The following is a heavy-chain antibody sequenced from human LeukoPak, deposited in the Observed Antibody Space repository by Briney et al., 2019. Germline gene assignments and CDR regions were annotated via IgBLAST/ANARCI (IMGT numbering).Heavy chain of an antibody. V-gene: IGHV3-74*01. CDR1: GFTFSSYW. Sequence: GGSLRLSCAASGFTFSSYWMHWVRQAPGKGLVWVSRINSDGSSTNYADSVKGGFTISRDNAKNTLYLQMNSLRAEDTAVYYCARVRNSLPWGTTTVTTTNAFDIWGQGTMVTVSS. J-gene: IGHJ3*02. CDR3: ARVRNSLPWGTTTVTTTNAFDI. CDR2: INSDGSST. D-gene: IGHD4-17*01.